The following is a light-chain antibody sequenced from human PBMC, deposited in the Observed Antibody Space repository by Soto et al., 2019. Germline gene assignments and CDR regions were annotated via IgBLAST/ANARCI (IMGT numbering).Light chain of an antibody. CDR2: AAS. V-gene: IGKV1-9*01. CDR1: QGISCY. CDR3: QQLKSYPWT. J-gene: IGKJ1*01. Sequence: DIQLTQSPSFLSASVGDRVTITCRASQGISCYLAWYQQKPGKAPKLLIYAASTLQSGVPSRFSGSGSGTEFTLTISSLQPEDFATYHCQQLKSYPWTFGQGTKVEIK.